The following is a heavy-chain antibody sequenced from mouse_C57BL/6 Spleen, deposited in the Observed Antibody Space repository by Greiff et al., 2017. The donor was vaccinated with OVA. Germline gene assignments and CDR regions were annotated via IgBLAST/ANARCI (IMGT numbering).Heavy chain of an antibody. V-gene: IGHV1-42*01. CDR1: GYSFTGYY. Sequence: EVQLQQSGPELVKPGASVKISCKASGYSFTGYYMNWVKQSPEKSLEWIGEINPSTGGTTYNKKFKAKATLTVDKSSSTAYMQLKSLTSEDSAVYYCARDGDSSGDFDYWGQGTTLTVSS. CDR2: INPSTGGT. J-gene: IGHJ2*01. D-gene: IGHD3-2*02. CDR3: ARDGDSSGDFDY.